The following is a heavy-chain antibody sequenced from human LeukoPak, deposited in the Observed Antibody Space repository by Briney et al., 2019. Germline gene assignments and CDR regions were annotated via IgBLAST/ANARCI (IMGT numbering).Heavy chain of an antibody. CDR3: AREDYGSSWYNFDY. D-gene: IGHD6-13*01. CDR2: IWYDGSNK. V-gene: IGHV3-33*01. Sequence: GGSLRLSCAASGFTFSSYGMHWVRQAPGKGLEWVAVIWYDGSNKYYADSVKGRFTISRDNSKNTLYLQMNSLRAEDTAVYYCAREDYGSSWYNFDYWGQGTLVTVSS. J-gene: IGHJ4*02. CDR1: GFTFSSYG.